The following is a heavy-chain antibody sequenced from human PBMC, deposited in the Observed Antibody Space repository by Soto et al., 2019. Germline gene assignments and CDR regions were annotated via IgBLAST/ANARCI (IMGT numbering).Heavy chain of an antibody. J-gene: IGHJ4*02. CDR3: ARDVRYYDFWSGPPMAPFEY. Sequence: EASVKVSCKASGYTFTSYAMHWVRQAPGQRLEWMGWINAGNGNTKYSQKFQGRVTITRDTSASTAYMELSSLRSEDTAVYYCARDVRYYDFWSGPPMAPFEYWGQGTLVTVSS. CDR2: INAGNGNT. CDR1: GYTFTSYA. D-gene: IGHD3-3*01. V-gene: IGHV1-3*01.